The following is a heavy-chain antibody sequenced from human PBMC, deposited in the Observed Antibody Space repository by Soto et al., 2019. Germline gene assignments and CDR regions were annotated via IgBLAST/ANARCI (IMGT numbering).Heavy chain of an antibody. J-gene: IGHJ3*01. D-gene: IGHD6-13*01. CDR3: AKRSVSASGTLGALDF. V-gene: IGHV3-30*18. CDR1: GFSFSNYA. CDR2: ILYDETNQ. Sequence: QVQLVESGGGVVQPGRSLRLSCAGSGFSFSNYAMHWVRQAPGKGLEWVALILYDETNQYYADSVKGRFTISRDNSKNTLYLQMNSLRPEDTAVYYCAKRSVSASGTLGALDFWGQGTMVTVSS.